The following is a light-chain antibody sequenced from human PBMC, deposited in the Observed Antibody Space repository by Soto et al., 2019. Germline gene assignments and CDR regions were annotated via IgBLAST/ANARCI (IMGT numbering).Light chain of an antibody. CDR1: SSNIGAGYD. CDR2: GNK. CDR3: QSYDSSLSVTYV. V-gene: IGLV1-40*01. Sequence: QSVLTQPPSVSGAPGQRVTISCTGSSSNIGAGYDVHWYQQRPGTAPKLLIYGNKNRPSGVPDRFSGSKSGNSASLAITGLQAEDEADYYCQSYDSSLSVTYVFGTGTKDTVL. J-gene: IGLJ1*01.